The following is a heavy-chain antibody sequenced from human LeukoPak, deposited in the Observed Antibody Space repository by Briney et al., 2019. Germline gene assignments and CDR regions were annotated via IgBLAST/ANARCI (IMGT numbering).Heavy chain of an antibody. CDR1: GYTFTGYY. J-gene: IGHJ5*02. V-gene: IGHV1-2*02. D-gene: IGHD3-3*01. Sequence: ASVKVSCKTSGYTFTGYYMHWVRQAPGQGLEWMRWINPNSGGTNYAQKFQGRVTMTRATSITTAYMELSRLRSDDTAVYYCARGGPTCYDFWSGQNWFDPWGQGTVVTVSS. CDR2: INPNSGGT. CDR3: ARGGPTCYDFWSGQNWFDP.